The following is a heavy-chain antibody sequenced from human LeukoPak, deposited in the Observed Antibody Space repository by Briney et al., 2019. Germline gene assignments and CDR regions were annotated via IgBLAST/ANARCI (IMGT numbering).Heavy chain of an antibody. Sequence: SETLSLTCTVSGGSISSSSYYWGWTRQPPGKGLEWIGSIYYSGSTYYNPSLKSRVTISVDTSKNQFSLKLSSVTAADTAVYYCARPDYGGNSYAFDIWGQGTMVTVSS. D-gene: IGHD4-23*01. J-gene: IGHJ3*02. V-gene: IGHV4-39*01. CDR2: IYYSGST. CDR1: GGSISSSSYY. CDR3: ARPDYGGNSYAFDI.